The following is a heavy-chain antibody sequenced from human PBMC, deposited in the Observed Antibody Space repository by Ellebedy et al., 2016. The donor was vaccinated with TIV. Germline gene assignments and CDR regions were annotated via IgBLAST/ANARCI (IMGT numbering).Heavy chain of an antibody. V-gene: IGHV6-1*01. CDR2: TYYRSKWYH. J-gene: IGHJ4*02. CDR1: GDNVSSNSPA. Sequence: SQTLSLTCAISGDNVSSNSPAWNWIRQSPSRGLEWLGRTYYRSKWYHDYAVSVKRRISINPDTSENQFSLHLGSVTPEDTAVYYCAREASRLFDFWGQGTLVTVSS. CDR3: AREASRLFDF.